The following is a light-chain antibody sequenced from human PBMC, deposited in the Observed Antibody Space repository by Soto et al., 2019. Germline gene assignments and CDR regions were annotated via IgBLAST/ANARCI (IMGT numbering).Light chain of an antibody. CDR2: SSD. J-gene: IGLJ2*01. CDR1: SSNIGSNT. CDR3: AAWDDSLNVL. Sequence: QSVLTQPPSVSGIPGQRVTISCSGSSSNIGSNTVNWYQQLPGTAPKLLIYSSDRRPSGVPDRFSGSKSGTSASLAISGLQSEDEADYYCAAWDDSLNVLFGGGTKLTVL. V-gene: IGLV1-44*01.